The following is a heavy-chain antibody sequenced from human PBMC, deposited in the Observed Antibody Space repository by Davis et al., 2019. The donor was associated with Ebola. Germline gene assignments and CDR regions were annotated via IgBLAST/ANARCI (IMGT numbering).Heavy chain of an antibody. CDR1: GFPFSDYW. D-gene: IGHD6-19*01. CDR3: AGGESGWDASDI. CDR2: ISISSAFI. V-gene: IGHV3-21*01. Sequence: GESLKISCAASGFPFSDYWMTWVRQAPGKGLEWVSSISISSAFIYYADSVKGRFTVSRDNAKSSLSLQMNSLGAEDTAVYYCAGGESGWDASDIWGRGTMVTVSS. J-gene: IGHJ3*02.